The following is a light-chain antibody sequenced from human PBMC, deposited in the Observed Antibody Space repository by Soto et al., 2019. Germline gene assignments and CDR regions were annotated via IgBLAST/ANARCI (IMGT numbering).Light chain of an antibody. CDR1: SSDVGGYNY. CDR3: SSYAGSNSVV. Sequence: QSALTQPRSVSGSPGQPVTISCTGTSSDVGGYNYVSWYQQHPGKAPKLMIYDVSTRTSGVPDRFSGSKSGNTASLTISGLQAEDEADYYCSSYAGSNSVVFGGGTKLTVL. CDR2: DVS. J-gene: IGLJ2*01. V-gene: IGLV2-11*02.